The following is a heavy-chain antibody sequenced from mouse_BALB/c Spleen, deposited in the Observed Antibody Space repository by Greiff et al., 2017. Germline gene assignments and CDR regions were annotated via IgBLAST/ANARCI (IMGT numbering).Heavy chain of an antibody. J-gene: IGHJ2*01. CDR3: ARGGY. CDR1: GYTFTDYY. CDR2: IYPGSGNT. V-gene: IGHV1-77*01. Sequence: VKLMESGAELARPGASVKLSCKASGYTFTDYYINWVKQRTGQGLEWIGEIYPGSGNTYYNEKFKGKATLTADKSSSTAYMQLSSLTSEDSAVYFRARGGYWGQGTTLTVSS.